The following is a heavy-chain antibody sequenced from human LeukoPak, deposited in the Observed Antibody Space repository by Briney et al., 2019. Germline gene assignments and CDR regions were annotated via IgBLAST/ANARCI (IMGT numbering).Heavy chain of an antibody. V-gene: IGHV3-23*01. CDR3: AKAGPGTMTFDAFDI. CDR1: AFTFSNYV. J-gene: IGHJ3*02. D-gene: IGHD3-22*01. CDR2: ISASGERT. Sequence: QAGGPPRLSCPASAFTFSNYVMSGVRQAPGKGLEWVSTISASGERTYHADSVRGRFTISRDNSKNTLHLQMNSLRADDTAVYYCAKAGPGTMTFDAFDIWGQGTVVTVSS.